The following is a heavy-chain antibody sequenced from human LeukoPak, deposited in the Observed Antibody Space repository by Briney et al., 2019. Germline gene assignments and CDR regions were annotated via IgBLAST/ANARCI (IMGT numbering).Heavy chain of an antibody. CDR3: AQTYNDFWSGYYATADYHYYYMDV. CDR2: ISSSSSNI. D-gene: IGHD3-3*01. J-gene: IGHJ6*03. V-gene: IGHV3-21*01. CDR1: GFTFSSYN. Sequence: GGSLRLSCAASGFTFSSYNMNWVRQAPGKGLEWVSFISSSSSNIYYADSVKGRFTISRDNAKNSLYLQMNSLRAEDTAVYYCAQTYNDFWSGYYATADYHYYYMDVWGKGTTVTVSS.